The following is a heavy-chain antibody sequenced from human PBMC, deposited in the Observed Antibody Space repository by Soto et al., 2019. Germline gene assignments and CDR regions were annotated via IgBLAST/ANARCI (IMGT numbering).Heavy chain of an antibody. CDR3: ARDGNRIAAAATVLYYYFGMDV. V-gene: IGHV1-69*01. J-gene: IGHJ6*02. CDR2: IIPIFGTA. D-gene: IGHD6-13*01. Sequence: QVQLVQSGAEVKKPGSSVKVSCKASGGTFSSYGISWVRQAPGQGLEWMVGIIPIFGTANYAQKFQGRVTLTAAESTSTGNMELSRLRSEDTAVYYCARDGNRIAAAATVLYYYFGMDVWGQGTTVPVSS. CDR1: GGTFSSYG.